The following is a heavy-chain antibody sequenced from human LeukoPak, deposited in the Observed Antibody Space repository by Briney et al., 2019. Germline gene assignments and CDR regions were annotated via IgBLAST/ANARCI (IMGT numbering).Heavy chain of an antibody. CDR3: ARDYQGGYGDKTVDY. CDR1: GASITSFY. CDR2: VFHSGTT. D-gene: IGHD5-18*01. V-gene: IGHV4-59*12. J-gene: IGHJ4*02. Sequence: KPSETLSLTCTVSGASITSFYWSWIRHSPGKGLEWIGSVFHSGTTTYNPSLKSRVTLSLDTSKRQYSLNLTSVTAADTAVYYCARDYQGGYGDKTVDYWGQGTLVTVSS.